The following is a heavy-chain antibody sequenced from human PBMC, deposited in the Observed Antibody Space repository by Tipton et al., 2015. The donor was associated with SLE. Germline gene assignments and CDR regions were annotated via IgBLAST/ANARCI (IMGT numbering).Heavy chain of an antibody. CDR1: GYTFTSYD. J-gene: IGHJ4*02. CDR3: ARRWDCSGGSCQGSFGY. V-gene: IGHV1-8*01. CDR2: MNPNSGDA. Sequence: QVQLVQSGPEVKKPGASVKVSCKASGYTFTSYDINWVRQATGQGLEWMGWMNPNSGDAGYALKFQGRVTMTRNISKSTAYMELSSLRSEDTAVYYCARRWDCSGGSCQGSFGYWGQGTLVTVSS. D-gene: IGHD2-15*01.